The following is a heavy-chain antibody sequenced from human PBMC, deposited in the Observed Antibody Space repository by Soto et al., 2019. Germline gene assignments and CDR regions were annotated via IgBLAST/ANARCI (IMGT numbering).Heavy chain of an antibody. V-gene: IGHV4-38-2*01. D-gene: IGHD2-15*01. CDR1: GFFISSGNY. Sequence: SETLSLTCAVSGFFISSGNYWGWIRKPPGKGLEWIGSIFHGGNTYYNPSLKSRVTISVDMSKNQFSLNLNSVTADYSAVYYCARARWYDAFDVWGQGTVVTVSS. J-gene: IGHJ3*01. CDR3: ARARWYDAFDV. CDR2: IFHGGNT.